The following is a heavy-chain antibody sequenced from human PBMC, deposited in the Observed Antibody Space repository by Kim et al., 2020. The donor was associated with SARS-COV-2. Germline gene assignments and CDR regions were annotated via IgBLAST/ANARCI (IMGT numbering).Heavy chain of an antibody. D-gene: IGHD3-9*01. CDR2: ISAYNDNT. V-gene: IGHV1-18*01. CDR1: GYIFTSYG. Sequence: ASVNVSCKTSGYIFTSYGISWVRQAPGQGLEWMGWISAYNDNTIYAQKLQGRITMNTDTSTSTAFMELRSLRSDDTAVYYCAREGSRPSGYYDVLTGSGVPYFYNGMDVWGQGTTVTVSS. J-gene: IGHJ6*02. CDR3: AREGSRPSGYYDVLTGSGVPYFYNGMDV.